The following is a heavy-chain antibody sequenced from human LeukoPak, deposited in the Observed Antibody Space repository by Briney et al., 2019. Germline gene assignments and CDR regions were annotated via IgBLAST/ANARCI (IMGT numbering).Heavy chain of an antibody. J-gene: IGHJ4*02. Sequence: KPSETLSLTCTVSGGSISSYYWSWIRQPPGKGLEWIGYIFYSGSTNYNPSLKSRVTISVDTSKNQFSLKLSSVTAADTAVYYCARETVVQSLYYFDYWGQGTLVTVSS. CDR2: IFYSGST. D-gene: IGHD4-23*01. CDR3: ARETVVQSLYYFDY. V-gene: IGHV4-59*12. CDR1: GGSISSYY.